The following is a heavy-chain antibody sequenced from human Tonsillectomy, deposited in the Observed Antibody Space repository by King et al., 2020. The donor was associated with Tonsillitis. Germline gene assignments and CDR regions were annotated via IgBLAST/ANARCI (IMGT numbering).Heavy chain of an antibody. CDR1: GGTFSSYA. Sequence: VQLVESGAEVKKPGSSVNVSCTASGGTFSSYAISWVRQAPGQGLEWMGGIIPIFGTANYAQKFQGRVTITADESTSTAYMELSSLRSEDTAVYYCARGGWELLDAFDIWGQGTMVTVSS. V-gene: IGHV1-69*01. CDR3: ARGGWELLDAFDI. J-gene: IGHJ3*02. CDR2: IIPIFGTA. D-gene: IGHD1-26*01.